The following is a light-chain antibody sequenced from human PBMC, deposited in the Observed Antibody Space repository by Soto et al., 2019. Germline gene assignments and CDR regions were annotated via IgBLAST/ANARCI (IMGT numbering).Light chain of an antibody. CDR2: AAS. CDR1: QSVSSSY. Sequence: EIVLTQSPGTLSLSPGERATLSCRASQSVSSSYLAWYQQKPGQAPRLLIYAASIRATDIPDRFSGSGSGTDFTLTISRLEPVDFAVFYCQQYGSSSITFGQGTRLEIK. J-gene: IGKJ5*01. CDR3: QQYGSSSIT. V-gene: IGKV3-20*01.